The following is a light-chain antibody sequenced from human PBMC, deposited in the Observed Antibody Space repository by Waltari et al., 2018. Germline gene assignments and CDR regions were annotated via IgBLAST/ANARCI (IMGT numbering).Light chain of an antibody. Sequence: SYVLTQPPSLSVAPGKTARITCVGNNLGRKSVHWYQQKPGQPPVLVVYDDSDRPPGIPERFSGSNSGNTATLTISRVEAGDEADYYCQVWDSSSDHWVFGGGTKLTVL. CDR3: QVWDSSSDHWV. CDR2: DDS. CDR1: NLGRKS. J-gene: IGLJ3*02. V-gene: IGLV3-21*03.